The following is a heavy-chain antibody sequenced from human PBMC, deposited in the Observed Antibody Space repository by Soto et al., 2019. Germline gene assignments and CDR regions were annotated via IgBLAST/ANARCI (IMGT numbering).Heavy chain of an antibody. J-gene: IGHJ4*02. D-gene: IGHD6-13*01. CDR3: ARMGGRSSSSDY. CDR1: GGTFSSYA. CDR2: LIPIFGTA. Sequence: QVQLVQSGAEVKKPGSSVKVSCKASGGTFSSYAISWVRQAPGQGLEWMGGLIPIFGTANYAQKFQGRVTITADESTSTVYRELSSLRSEDTAVYYCARMGGRSSSSDYWGQGTLFIVSS. V-gene: IGHV1-69*12.